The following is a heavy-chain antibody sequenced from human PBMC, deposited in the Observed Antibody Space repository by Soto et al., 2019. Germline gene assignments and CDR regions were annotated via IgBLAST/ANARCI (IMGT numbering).Heavy chain of an antibody. CDR2: IYYSGST. CDR1: GYSISSSTC. CDR3: ARKNGVLDAFDI. V-gene: IGHV4-28*01. D-gene: IGHD4-17*01. J-gene: IGHJ3*02. Sequence: QVQLQESGPGLVKPSDTLSHTCAVSGYSISSSTCWGWIRQPPGKGLEWIGYIYYSGSTYYNPSLKSRVTLSVDTSKNQFSLKLSSVTAVDTAVYYCARKNGVLDAFDIWGQGTMVTVSS.